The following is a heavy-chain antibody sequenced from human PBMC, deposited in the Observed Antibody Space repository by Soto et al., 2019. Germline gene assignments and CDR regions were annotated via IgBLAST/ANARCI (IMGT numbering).Heavy chain of an antibody. CDR3: GGFGVVPSDDYCYGMDV. CDR1: GGTISSNA. CDR2: IIPIFGTA. V-gene: IGHV1-69*13. D-gene: IGHD3-3*01. Sequence: SVKVSCKASGGTISSNAISWVRQAPGQGLEWMGGIIPIFGTANYAQKFQGRVTITADESTSTAYMELSSLRSEDTAVYYCGGFGVVPSDDYCYGMDVRGQGTSVTVSS. J-gene: IGHJ6*02.